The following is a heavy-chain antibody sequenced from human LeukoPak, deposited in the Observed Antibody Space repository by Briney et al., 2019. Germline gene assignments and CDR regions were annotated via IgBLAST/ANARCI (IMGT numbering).Heavy chain of an antibody. CDR3: AKGLRYFDWPVFYYFDY. D-gene: IGHD3-9*01. CDR1: GFTFSSYA. J-gene: IGHJ4*02. Sequence: GGSLRLSCAASGFTFSSYAMSWVRQAPGKGLEWVSAISGSGGSTYYADSVKGRFTISRDNSKNTLYLQMNSLRAEDTAVYYCAKGLRYFDWPVFYYFDYWGQGTLVTVSS. CDR2: ISGSGGST. V-gene: IGHV3-23*01.